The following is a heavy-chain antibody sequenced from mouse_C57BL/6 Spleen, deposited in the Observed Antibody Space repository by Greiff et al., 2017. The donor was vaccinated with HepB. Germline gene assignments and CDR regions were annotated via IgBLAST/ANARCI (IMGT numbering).Heavy chain of an antibody. V-gene: IGHV1-50*01. CDR2: IDPSDSYT. CDR3: ARGGSSGWGKNYAMDY. J-gene: IGHJ4*01. CDR1: GYTFTSYW. Sequence: QVQQQQPGAELVKPGASVKLSCNASGYTFTSYWMQWVKQRPGQGLEWIGEIDPSDSYTNYNQKFKGKATLTVDTSSSTAYMQLSSLTSEDSAVYYCARGGSSGWGKNYAMDYWGQGTSVTVSS. D-gene: IGHD3-2*02.